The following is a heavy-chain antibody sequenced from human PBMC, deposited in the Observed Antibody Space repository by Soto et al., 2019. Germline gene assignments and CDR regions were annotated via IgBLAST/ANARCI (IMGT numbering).Heavy chain of an antibody. V-gene: IGHV3-23*01. CDR3: AEGPGKNCNFDY. CDR2: ISGSGGTA. D-gene: IGHD1-1*01. CDR1: GFTFSSYA. J-gene: IGHJ4*02. Sequence: EVQLLESGGGSVQPGGSLRLSCAASGFTFSSYAMHWVRRPPGKGLEWVSNISGSGGTAYYADSVKGRFSISRDSLVNTLYLQITRLKAEDTAVYYCAEGPGKNCNFDYWGQGTLVTVS.